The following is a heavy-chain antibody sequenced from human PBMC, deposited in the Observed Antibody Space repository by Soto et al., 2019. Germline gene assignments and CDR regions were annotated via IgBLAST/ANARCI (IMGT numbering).Heavy chain of an antibody. J-gene: IGHJ4*02. CDR2: IYYSGST. Sequence: PSETLSLTCTVSGGSISSGGYYWSWIRQHPGKGLEWIGYIYYSGSTYYNPSLKSRVTISVDTSKNQFSLKLSSVTAADTAVYYCARDFPDDSSGYYYSYFDYWGQGTLVTVSS. CDR1: GGSISSGGYY. CDR3: ARDFPDDSSGYYYSYFDY. D-gene: IGHD3-22*01. V-gene: IGHV4-31*03.